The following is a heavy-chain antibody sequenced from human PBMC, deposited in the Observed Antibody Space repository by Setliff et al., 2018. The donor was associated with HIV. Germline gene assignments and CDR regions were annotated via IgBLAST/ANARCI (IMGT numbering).Heavy chain of an antibody. Sequence: KTSETLSLTCAVYGGSFSDNYWSWIRQSPGKGLEWIGEINHSGRTKYSPSLRSRVSISLDTSKNQFSLKLNSVTAADTAVYYCARDVLDLVISVYGFWGQGIPVTVSS. V-gene: IGHV4-34*01. D-gene: IGHD3-22*01. CDR2: INHSGRT. J-gene: IGHJ4*02. CDR3: ARDVLDLVISVYGF. CDR1: GGSFSDNY.